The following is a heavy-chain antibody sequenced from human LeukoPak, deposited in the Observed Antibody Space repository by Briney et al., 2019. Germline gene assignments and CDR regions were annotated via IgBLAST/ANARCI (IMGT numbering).Heavy chain of an antibody. D-gene: IGHD2-21*02. J-gene: IGHJ2*01. Sequence: GGSLRLSCTASGFTFGDNAMSWVRQAPGKGLEWVGFIRSKAYGATTEYAASMTGRFTISRDDSKSIAYLQMNSLKTEDTAVYFCARVPRGRDDWYFDLWGRGILVTVSS. CDR1: GFTFGDNA. V-gene: IGHV3-49*04. CDR2: IRSKAYGATT. CDR3: ARVPRGRDDWYFDL.